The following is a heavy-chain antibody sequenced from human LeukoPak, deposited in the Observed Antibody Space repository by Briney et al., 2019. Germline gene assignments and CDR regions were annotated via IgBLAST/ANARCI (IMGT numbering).Heavy chain of an antibody. V-gene: IGHV4-61*02. Sequence: SETLSLTCTVSGGSISSGSYYWSWIRQPAGKGLEWIGRIYTSGSTNYNPSLKSRVTISVDTSKNQFSLKLSSVTAADTAVYYCARLGQYPPPIYFDYWGQGTLVTVSS. CDR2: IYTSGST. D-gene: IGHD2-2*01. CDR1: GGSISSGSYY. J-gene: IGHJ4*02. CDR3: ARLGQYPPPIYFDY.